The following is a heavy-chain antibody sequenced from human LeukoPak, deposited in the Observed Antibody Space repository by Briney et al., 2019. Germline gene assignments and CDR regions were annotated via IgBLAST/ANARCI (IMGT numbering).Heavy chain of an antibody. CDR3: AFGGVIGPDY. CDR1: GGSFSGYY. Sequence: PSESLSLTCAVYGGSFSGYYWSWIRQPPGKGLEWIGEINHSVSTNYNPSLKSRVTISVDTSKYQFSLKLSSVTAADTAAYYCAFGGVIGPDYWGQGTQVAVSS. CDR2: INHSVST. J-gene: IGHJ4*02. D-gene: IGHD3-16*02. V-gene: IGHV4-34*01.